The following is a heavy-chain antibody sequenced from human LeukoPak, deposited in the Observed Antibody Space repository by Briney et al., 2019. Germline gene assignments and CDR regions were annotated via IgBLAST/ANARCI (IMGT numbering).Heavy chain of an antibody. CDR2: IRSKAYGGTT. CDR1: GFSFGDYA. J-gene: IGHJ4*02. D-gene: IGHD4-11*01. CDR3: SREVNF. V-gene: IGHV3-49*04. Sequence: QAGGSLRLSCTAAGFSFGDYAMSWVRQAPGKGLEWVGFIRSKAYGGTTEYAPSVKGRFTISRDDSKSIAYLQMNSLKTEDTAVYYCSREVNFWGQGTLVTVSS.